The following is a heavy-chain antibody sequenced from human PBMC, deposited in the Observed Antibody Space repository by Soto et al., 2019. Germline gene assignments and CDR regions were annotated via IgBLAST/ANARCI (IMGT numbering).Heavy chain of an antibody. CDR3: AKVSPMGYFFDF. CDR1: GFAFNTYS. CDR2: ISYDGSNK. V-gene: IGHV3-30-3*01. J-gene: IGHJ4*02. Sequence: GGSLRLSCAASGFAFNTYSMHWVRQAPGRGLEWVAVISYDGSNKFYADAVKGRFTISRDNSKNTLYLEMNSLRGEDTAVYYCAKVSPMGYFFDFWGQGTLVTVSS.